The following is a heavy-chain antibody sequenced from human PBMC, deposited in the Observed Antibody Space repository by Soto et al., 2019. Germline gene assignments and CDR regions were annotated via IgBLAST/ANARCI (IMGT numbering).Heavy chain of an antibody. Sequence: QVQLVESGGGVVQPGRSLRLSCAASGFTFSSYGMHWVRQAPGKGLEWVAVISYDGSNKYYADSVKGRFTISRDNSKNTLYLQMNSLRAEDTAVYYCAKDLAGYMITFGGVIVSDYWGQGTLVTVSS. D-gene: IGHD3-16*02. CDR1: GFTFSSYG. CDR3: AKDLAGYMITFGGVIVSDY. V-gene: IGHV3-30*18. J-gene: IGHJ4*02. CDR2: ISYDGSNK.